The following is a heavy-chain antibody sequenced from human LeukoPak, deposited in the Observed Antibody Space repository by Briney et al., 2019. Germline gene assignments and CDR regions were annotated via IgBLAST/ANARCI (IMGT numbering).Heavy chain of an antibody. CDR1: GGSISSGDYY. V-gene: IGHV4-30-4*08. D-gene: IGHD6-13*01. CDR3: ARGGRQQLVKALDY. Sequence: SQTLSLTCTVSGGSISSGDYYWSWIRQPPGKGLEWIGYIYYSGSTYYNPSLKSRVTISVDTSKNQSSLKLSSVTAADTAVYYCARGGRQQLVKALDYWGQGTLVTVSS. J-gene: IGHJ4*02. CDR2: IYYSGST.